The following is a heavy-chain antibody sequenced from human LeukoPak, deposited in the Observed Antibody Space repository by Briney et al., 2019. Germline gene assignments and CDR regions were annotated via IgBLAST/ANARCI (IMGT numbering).Heavy chain of an antibody. D-gene: IGHD2-15*01. CDR2: IYYSGGT. V-gene: IGHV4-31*03. Sequence: SETLSLTCTVSGGSISSGGYYWSWIRQHPGKGLEWIGYIYYSGGTYYNPSLKSRVNISVDTSKNQFSLKLHSVTAADTAVYFCARCSARINSALDSWGQGTLVTVSS. CDR1: GGSISSGGYY. J-gene: IGHJ4*02. CDR3: ARCSARINSALDS.